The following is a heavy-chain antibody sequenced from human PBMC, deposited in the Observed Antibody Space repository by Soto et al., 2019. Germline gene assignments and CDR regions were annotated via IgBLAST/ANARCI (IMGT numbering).Heavy chain of an antibody. J-gene: IGHJ6*02. D-gene: IGHD3-16*01. CDR2: ISGSGGST. V-gene: IGHV3-23*01. CDR3: AKGGEQHYYGMDV. Sequence: EVQLLESGGGLVQPGGSLRLSCAASGFTFSSYAMSWVRQAPGKGLEWVSAISGSGGSTYYADSVKGRFTISRDNSKNTLYLQRTSVRDEDTAVYYCAKGGEQHYYGMDVWGQGTTVTVSS. CDR1: GFTFSSYA.